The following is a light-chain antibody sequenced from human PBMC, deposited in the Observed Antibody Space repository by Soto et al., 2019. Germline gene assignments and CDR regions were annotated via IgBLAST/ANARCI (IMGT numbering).Light chain of an antibody. CDR1: SSDVGGYNY. Sequence: QSVLTQPPSASGSPGQSVTISCTGTSSDVGGYNYVYWYQQHPGKAPKLMIYEVSKRPSGVPDRFSGSKSGNTASLTVSGLQAEDEADYYCSSPAGSNSYVFGTGTKVTVL. CDR2: EVS. CDR3: SSPAGSNSYV. J-gene: IGLJ1*01. V-gene: IGLV2-8*01.